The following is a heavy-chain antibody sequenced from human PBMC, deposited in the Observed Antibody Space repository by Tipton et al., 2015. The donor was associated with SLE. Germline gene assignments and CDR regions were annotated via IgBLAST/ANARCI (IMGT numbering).Heavy chain of an antibody. Sequence: LRLSCAVYGGSFSGYYWSWIRQPPGKGLEWIGEINHSGSTNYNPSLKSRVTISVDTSTNQFSLKLSSVTAADTAVYYCASLRTEYYYGSRADYWGQGPLVTVSS. CDR1: GGSFSGYY. CDR3: ASLRTEYYYGSRADY. J-gene: IGHJ4*02. D-gene: IGHD3-10*01. V-gene: IGHV4-34*01. CDR2: INHSGST.